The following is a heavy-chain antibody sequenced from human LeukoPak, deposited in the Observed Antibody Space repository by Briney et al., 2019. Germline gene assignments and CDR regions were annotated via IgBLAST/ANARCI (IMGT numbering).Heavy chain of an antibody. D-gene: IGHD4-17*01. V-gene: IGHV1-18*01. Sequence: ASVKVSCKASGYTFTSYGISWVRQAPGQGLEWMAWISAYNGDTKFAPKFQGRVTMTTDTSTNTAYMELRSLTSDDTAMYYCARAPVYADHDYWGQGTLVTVSS. CDR2: ISAYNGDT. CDR1: GYTFTSYG. J-gene: IGHJ4*02. CDR3: ARAPVYADHDY.